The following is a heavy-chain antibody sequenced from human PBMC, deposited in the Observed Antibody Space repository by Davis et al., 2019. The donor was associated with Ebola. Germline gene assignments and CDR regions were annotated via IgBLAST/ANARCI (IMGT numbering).Heavy chain of an antibody. CDR2: ISTSGSVI. V-gene: IGHV3-11*01. J-gene: IGHJ4*02. CDR1: GFIFSDYY. Sequence: GESLKISCAASGFIFSDYYMGWARQAPGKGLEWVAYISTSGSVIYYADSMKGRFTISRDNANNSLSLQMRSLRPDDTAIYYCARGVYCKSTTCHYFFDSWGQGTLVTVSS. CDR3: ARGVYCKSTTCHYFFDS. D-gene: IGHD2-2*01.